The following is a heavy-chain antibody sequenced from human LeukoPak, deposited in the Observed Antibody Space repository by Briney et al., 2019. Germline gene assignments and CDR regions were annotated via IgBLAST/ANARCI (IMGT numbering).Heavy chain of an antibody. CDR1: GYSFTSYW. CDR3: ARHGDFGPDY. V-gene: IGHV5-51*01. D-gene: IGHD3-3*01. J-gene: IGHJ4*02. CDR2: IYPGDSDT. Sequence: GGSLKISCKGSGYSFTSYWIGWVRQMPGKGLEFTGIIYPGDSDTRYSPSFQGQVTISADKSISTAYLQWRSLKASDTAMPYCARHGDFGPDYWRQGTLVTISS.